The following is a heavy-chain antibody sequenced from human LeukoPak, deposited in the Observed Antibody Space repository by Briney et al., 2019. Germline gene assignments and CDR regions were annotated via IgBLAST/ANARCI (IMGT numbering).Heavy chain of an antibody. V-gene: IGHV6-1*01. CDR1: GDSVSSNSAA. CDR3: ARGSPFDYYDSSGYYYFDY. CDR2: TYYRSKWYN. D-gene: IGHD3-22*01. J-gene: IGHJ4*02. Sequence: SQTLSLTCAISGDSVSSNSAAWNWIRQSPSRGPEWLGRTYYRSKWYNDYAVSVKSRITINPDTSKNQFSLQLNSVTPEDTAVYYCARGSPFDYYDSSGYYYFDYWGQGTLVTVSS.